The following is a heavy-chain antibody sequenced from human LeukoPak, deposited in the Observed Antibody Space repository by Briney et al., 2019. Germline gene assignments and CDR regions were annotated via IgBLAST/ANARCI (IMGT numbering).Heavy chain of an antibody. CDR3: ARVSYYYGMDV. CDR2: IYTSGST. V-gene: IGHV4-4*07. CDR1: GGSISSYY. Sequence: SETLSLTCTVSGGSISSYYWSWIRQPAGKGLEWIWRIYTSGSTNYNPSLKSRLTPSVDTSKHQFCLKLSSVPAADPAVSYCARVSYYYGMDVWGQGTTVAVSS. D-gene: IGHD2/OR15-2a*01. J-gene: IGHJ6*02.